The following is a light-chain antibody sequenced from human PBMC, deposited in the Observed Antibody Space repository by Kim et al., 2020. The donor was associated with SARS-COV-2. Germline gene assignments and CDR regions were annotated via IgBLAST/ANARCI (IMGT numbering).Light chain of an antibody. CDR1: SLRPSL. CDR2: DKN. J-gene: IGLJ2*01. Sequence: AWGQTVRITCQADSLRPSLASWFQQRPGQAPKLVIYDKNHRPSGIADRFSGSSSGNTASLTITGAQAEDEAVYYCNSWDSSGDRVVFGGGTKLTVL. V-gene: IGLV3-19*01. CDR3: NSWDSSGDRVV.